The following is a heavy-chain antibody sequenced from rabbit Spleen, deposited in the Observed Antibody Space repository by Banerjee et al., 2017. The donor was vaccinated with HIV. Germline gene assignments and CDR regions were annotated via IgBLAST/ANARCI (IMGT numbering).Heavy chain of an antibody. CDR1: GVDFSTNT. CDR3: ARDTGSSFSSYGMDL. V-gene: IGHV1S45*01. D-gene: IGHD8-1*01. Sequence: QQQLEESGGGLVKPGGTLTLTCTASGVDFSTNTMCWVRQAPGKGLELIACIGTSSGSTDYASWVNGRFTISKPSSTTVTLQMTRLTAADTATYFCARDTGSSFSSYGMDLWGPGTLVTVS. CDR2: IGTSSGST. J-gene: IGHJ6*01.